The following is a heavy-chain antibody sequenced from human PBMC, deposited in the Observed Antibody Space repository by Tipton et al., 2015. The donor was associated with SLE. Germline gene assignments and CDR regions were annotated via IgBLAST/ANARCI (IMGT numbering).Heavy chain of an antibody. V-gene: IGHV4-4*02. CDR2: IYHSGST. J-gene: IGHJ4*02. CDR3: ARAPQYCTNGVCYFDY. D-gene: IGHD2-8*01. CDR1: GGSISSSNW. Sequence: TLSLTCAVSGGSISSSNWWSWVRQPPGKGLEWIGEIYHSGSTNYNPSLKSRVTISVDKSKNQFSLKLSSVTAADTAVYYCARAPQYCTNGVCYFDYWGQGTLVTVSS.